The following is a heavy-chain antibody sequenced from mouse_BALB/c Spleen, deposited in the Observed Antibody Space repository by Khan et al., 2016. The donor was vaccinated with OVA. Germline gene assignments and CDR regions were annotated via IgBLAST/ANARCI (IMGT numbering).Heavy chain of an antibody. Sequence: EVELVESGGDLVKPGGSLKLSCAASGFTFSSYGMSWVRQTPDKRLEWVAIISTSGRYTYYPDSVKGRFTISRENAKNTLYLQMRSLTSEDTAMYYCAGGLYGSSYDYYAMDYWGQGTSVTVSS. CDR1: GFTFSSYG. CDR3: AGGLYGSSYDYYAMDY. J-gene: IGHJ4*01. CDR2: ISTSGRYT. D-gene: IGHD1-1*01. V-gene: IGHV5-6*01.